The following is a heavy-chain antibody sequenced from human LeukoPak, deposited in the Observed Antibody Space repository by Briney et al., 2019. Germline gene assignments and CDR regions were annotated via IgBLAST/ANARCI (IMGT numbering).Heavy chain of an antibody. Sequence: GGSLRLSCAASGFTFSSYGMHWVRQAPGKGLEWVAFIRYDGSNKYYADSVKGRFTISRDNSKNTLYLQMNSLRAEDTAVYYCAKDGGDFGGWFDPWGQGTQVTVSS. CDR1: GFTFSSYG. CDR2: IRYDGSNK. J-gene: IGHJ5*02. CDR3: AKDGGDFGGWFDP. D-gene: IGHD3-3*01. V-gene: IGHV3-30*02.